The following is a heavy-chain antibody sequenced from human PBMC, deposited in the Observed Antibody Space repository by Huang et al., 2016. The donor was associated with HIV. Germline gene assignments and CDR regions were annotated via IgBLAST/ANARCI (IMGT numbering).Heavy chain of an antibody. V-gene: IGHV3-30*02. CDR2: IRFDGGNK. Sequence: QEQLVESGGGVVQPGGSLRLSCATSGFSFSHYGMHWVRQAPGKGVDWVAFIRFDGGNKHYADSAKGRFTISRDNSKKMLFLEMNSLRGDDTAFYYCATDLGGYSFDYWGQGALVSVSS. D-gene: IGHD2-21*02. CDR1: GFSFSHYG. J-gene: IGHJ4*02. CDR3: ATDLGGYSFDY.